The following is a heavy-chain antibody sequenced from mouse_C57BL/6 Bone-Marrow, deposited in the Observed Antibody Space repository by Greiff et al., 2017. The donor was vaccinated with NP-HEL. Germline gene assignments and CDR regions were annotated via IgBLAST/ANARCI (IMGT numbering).Heavy chain of an antibody. V-gene: IGHV2-5*01. Sequence: VKLQESGPGLVQPSQSLSITCTVSGFSLTSYGVHWVRQSPGKGLEWLGVIWRGGSTDYNAAFMSRLIITKDNSKSQVFFKMNSLQADDTAIYYCVTTVDLDVWGTGTTVTVSS. CDR2: IWRGGST. CDR3: VTTVDLDV. CDR1: GFSLTSYG. D-gene: IGHD1-1*01. J-gene: IGHJ1*03.